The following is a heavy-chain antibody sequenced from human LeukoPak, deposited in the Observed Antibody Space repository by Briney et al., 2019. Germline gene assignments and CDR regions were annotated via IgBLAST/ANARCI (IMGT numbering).Heavy chain of an antibody. CDR1: GFTFSSYE. Sequence: GGSLRLSCAASGFTFSSYEMNWVRQAPGKGLEWVSYISSSGSTIYYADSVKVRFTISRDNAKNSLYLQMNSLRAEDTAVYYCARRSSYLPRAWLKRGYYFDYWGQGTLVTVSS. V-gene: IGHV3-48*03. CDR3: ARRSSYLPRAWLKRGYYFDY. D-gene: IGHD5-12*01. CDR2: ISSSGSTI. J-gene: IGHJ4*02.